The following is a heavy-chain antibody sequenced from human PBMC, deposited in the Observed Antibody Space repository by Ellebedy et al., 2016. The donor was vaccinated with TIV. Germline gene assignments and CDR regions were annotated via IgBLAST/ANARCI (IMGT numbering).Heavy chain of an antibody. CDR1: GFTFSSYW. CDR2: INSDGSST. D-gene: IGHD1-26*01. CDR3: ARDLSAVVGATYYYYGMDV. V-gene: IGHV3-74*01. Sequence: GESLKISXAASGFTFSSYWMHWVRQAPGKGLVWVSRINSDGSSTSYADSVKGRFTISRDNAKNTLYLQMNSLRAEDTAVYYCARDLSAVVGATYYYYGMDVWGQGTTVTVSS. J-gene: IGHJ6*02.